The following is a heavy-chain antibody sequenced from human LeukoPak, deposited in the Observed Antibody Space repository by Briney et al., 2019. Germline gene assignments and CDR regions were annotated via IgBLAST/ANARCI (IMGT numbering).Heavy chain of an antibody. CDR2: IYYSGST. CDR3: AREGYSSSLDY. J-gene: IGHJ4*02. Sequence: SETLSLTCTVSGGSISSSSYYWGWIRQPPGKGLEWIGRIYYSGSTYYNPSLKSRVTISVDTSKNQFSLKLSSVTAADTAVYYCAREGYSSSLDYWGQGTLVTVSS. D-gene: IGHD6-13*01. CDR1: GGSISSSSYY. V-gene: IGHV4-39*07.